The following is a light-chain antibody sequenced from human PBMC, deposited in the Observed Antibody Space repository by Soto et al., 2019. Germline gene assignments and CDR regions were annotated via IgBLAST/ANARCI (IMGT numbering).Light chain of an antibody. J-gene: IGKJ1*01. CDR3: QQYNTWTWT. CDR1: QSVGTN. CDR2: GAS. V-gene: IGKV3-15*01. Sequence: EIVVTQSPATLSMSPGERCTLSCRASQSVGTNVAWFQQKPGQPPRLLMYGASTWASGIPVRFSGSGSGTDFTLTISSLQSEDFAIYYCQQYNTWTWTFGQGTKVDIK.